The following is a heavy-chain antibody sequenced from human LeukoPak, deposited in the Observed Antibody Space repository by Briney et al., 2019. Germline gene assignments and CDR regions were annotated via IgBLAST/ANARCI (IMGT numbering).Heavy chain of an antibody. CDR3: AKDSEDIVATPSNY. Sequence: GGSLRLSCAASGFTFSSYAMGWVRQAPGKGLEWVSAISGSGGSTYYADSVKGRFTISRDNSKNTLYLQMNSLRAEDTAVYYCAKDSEDIVATPSNYWGQGTLVTVSS. CDR2: ISGSGGST. V-gene: IGHV3-23*01. CDR1: GFTFSSYA. D-gene: IGHD5-12*01. J-gene: IGHJ4*02.